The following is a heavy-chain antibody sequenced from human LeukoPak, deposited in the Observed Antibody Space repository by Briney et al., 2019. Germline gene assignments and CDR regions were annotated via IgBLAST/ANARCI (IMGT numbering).Heavy chain of an antibody. V-gene: IGHV1-18*01. D-gene: IGHD4-17*01. Sequence: SVKVSCKASGYTFTSYGISWVRQAAGQGVEWVGWISAYNGNTNYAQKLQGRVTITTDPSTSTAYLELGSLGPDDTAVDYCYRDPLRWQTPSDWGQGTLVTVSS. CDR2: ISAYNGNT. CDR1: GYTFTSYG. J-gene: IGHJ4*02. CDR3: YRDPLRWQTPSD.